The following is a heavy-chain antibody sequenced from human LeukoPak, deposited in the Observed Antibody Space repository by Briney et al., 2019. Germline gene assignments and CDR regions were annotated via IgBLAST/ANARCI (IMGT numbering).Heavy chain of an antibody. V-gene: IGHV3-11*04. CDR1: GFTFNDYY. J-gene: IGHJ4*01. Sequence: GGSLRLSCTGSGFTFNDYYMSWVRQAPGKGLEWLSFISAGGYPIYYADSVRGRFTISRDTAKNSLYLQMNSLRVEATAVYYCVMTAGPPTDHWGQGALVTVSS. CDR2: ISAGGYPI. CDR3: VMTAGPPTDH.